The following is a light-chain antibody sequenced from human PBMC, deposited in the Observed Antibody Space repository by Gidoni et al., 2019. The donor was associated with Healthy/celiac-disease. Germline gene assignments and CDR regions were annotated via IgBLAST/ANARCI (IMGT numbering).Light chain of an antibody. CDR1: QSVSSSY. Sequence: ELVLTQTPGTLSFSPGERATLSCRASQSVSSSYLAWYQQKPGQAPRLLIYGASSGATGIPDRFSGSGSGADFTLTISRLEPEDFAVYYWQQYGSSPQYTFGQGTKVEIK. CDR2: GAS. CDR3: QQYGSSPQYT. V-gene: IGKV3-20*01. J-gene: IGKJ1*01.